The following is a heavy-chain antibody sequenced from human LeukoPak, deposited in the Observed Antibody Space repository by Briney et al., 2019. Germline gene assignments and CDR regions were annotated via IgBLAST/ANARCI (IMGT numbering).Heavy chain of an antibody. Sequence: ASVKVSCKASGYTFTGYYMHWVRQAPGQGLEWMGWINPNSGGTNYAQKFQGRVTMTRDTSISTAYMELSRLRSDDTAVYYCARVGARITMVRGGINKYYFDYWGQGTLVTVYS. J-gene: IGHJ4*02. CDR3: ARVGARITMVRGGINKYYFDY. D-gene: IGHD3-10*01. CDR2: INPNSGGT. V-gene: IGHV1-2*02. CDR1: GYTFTGYY.